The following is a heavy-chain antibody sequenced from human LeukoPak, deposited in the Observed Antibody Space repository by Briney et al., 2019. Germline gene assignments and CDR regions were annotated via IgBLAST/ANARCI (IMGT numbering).Heavy chain of an antibody. CDR1: GFTFSSFA. D-gene: IGHD7-27*01. V-gene: IGHV3-23*01. CDR2: ISGSGDST. Sequence: GGSLSLACAASGFTFSSFAMSWVRQAPGKGLGWVSFISGSGDSTYYTDSLKGGFTISRDTSKNTRYLQMNSLRAEDTAVYYCVKNHVGIVSIFDYWGQGTLVTVSS. J-gene: IGHJ4*02. CDR3: VKNHVGIVSIFDY.